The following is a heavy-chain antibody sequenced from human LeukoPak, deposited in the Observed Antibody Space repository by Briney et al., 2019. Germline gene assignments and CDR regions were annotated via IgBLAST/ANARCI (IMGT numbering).Heavy chain of an antibody. V-gene: IGHV1-8*01. J-gene: IGHJ5*02. CDR1: GYTFTSYD. Sequence: GASVKVSCKASGYTFTSYDINWVRQATGQGLEWMGWMNPNSGNTGYAQKFQGRVTMTRNTSISTAYMELSSLRSEDTAVYYCARVRLRNGYNWFDPWGQGTLVTVSS. D-gene: IGHD3-3*01. CDR2: MNPNSGNT. CDR3: ARVRLRNGYNWFDP.